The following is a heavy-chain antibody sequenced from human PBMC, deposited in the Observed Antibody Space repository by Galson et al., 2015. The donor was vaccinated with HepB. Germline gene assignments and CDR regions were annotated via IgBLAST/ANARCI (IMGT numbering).Heavy chain of an antibody. CDR3: ARVPHDSHIYYYYYYGMDV. D-gene: IGHD2-15*01. J-gene: IGHJ6*02. V-gene: IGHV3-30*04. CDR1: GFTFSSYA. CDR2: ISYDGSNK. Sequence: SLRLSCAASGFTFSSYAMHWVRQAPGKGLEWVAVISYDGSNKYYADSVKGRFTISRDNSKNTLYLQMNSLRAEDTAVYYCARVPHDSHIYYYYYYGMDVWGQGTTVTVSS.